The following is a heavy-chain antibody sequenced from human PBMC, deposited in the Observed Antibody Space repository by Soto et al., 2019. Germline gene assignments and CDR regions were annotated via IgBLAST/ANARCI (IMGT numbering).Heavy chain of an antibody. J-gene: IGHJ4*02. CDR2: ISYDGSNK. D-gene: IGHD1-26*01. CDR1: GFTFSSYA. V-gene: IGHV3-30-3*01. CDR3: ARDLGIVGATPLGY. Sequence: QVQLVESGGGVVQPGRSLRLSCAASGFTFSSYAMHWVRQAPGKGLEWVAVISYDGSNKYYADSVKGRFTISRDNSKNTLYLQMNSLRADDTAVYYCARDLGIVGATPLGYWGQGTLVTVSS.